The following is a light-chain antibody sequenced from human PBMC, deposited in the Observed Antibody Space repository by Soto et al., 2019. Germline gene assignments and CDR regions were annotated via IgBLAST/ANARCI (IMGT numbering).Light chain of an antibody. Sequence: ERVMTQSQATLSVSPGEIATLYWSASQSVGSNLAWYQQKPGQAHRLLIFGASSRATGVPARFSGSGSGTEFTLTISNLQSEDCAVYYCQHYNNWPPYTFGQGTKVDNK. CDR2: GAS. J-gene: IGKJ2*01. V-gene: IGKV3-15*01. CDR1: QSVGSN. CDR3: QHYNNWPPYT.